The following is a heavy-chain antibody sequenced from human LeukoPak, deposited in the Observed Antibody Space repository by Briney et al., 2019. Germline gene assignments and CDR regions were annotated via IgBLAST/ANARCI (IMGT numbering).Heavy chain of an antibody. D-gene: IGHD2-2*01. J-gene: IGHJ4*02. V-gene: IGHV4-38-2*02. CDR2: MYHSGST. CDR3: ARDRCSSTSCYYGVDY. Sequence: SETLSLTCAVSGYSLSSGYYWGWIRQPPGKGLEWIGSMYHSGSTSYNPSLKSRVTISVDTSKNQLSLKLSSVTAADTAVYYCARDRCSSTSCYYGVDYWGQGTLVTVSS. CDR1: GYSLSSGYY.